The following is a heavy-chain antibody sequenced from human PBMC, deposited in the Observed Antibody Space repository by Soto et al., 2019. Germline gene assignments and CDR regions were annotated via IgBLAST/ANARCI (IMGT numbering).Heavy chain of an antibody. J-gene: IGHJ6*02. D-gene: IGHD2-8*01. CDR3: ARDRSMYYGMDV. Sequence: PSETLSLTCTVSGGSISSVGYYWSWIRQDPGKGLEWIGYIYYSGSAYYNPSLKSRLTISVDTSKNQFSLKLSSVTAADTAVYYCARDRSMYYGMDVWGQGTTVTVSS. CDR1: GGSISSVGYY. V-gene: IGHV4-31*03. CDR2: IYYSGSA.